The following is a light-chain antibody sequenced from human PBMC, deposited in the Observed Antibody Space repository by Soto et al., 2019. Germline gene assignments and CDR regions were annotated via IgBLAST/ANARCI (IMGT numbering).Light chain of an antibody. J-gene: IGKJ3*01. CDR3: QHYNNLPPFT. Sequence: DIPMTQSPSSLSASVGARVSITCQASQDIGTSLSWFQHKPGRAPKLLIYGASYLETGVPSRFRGSGSGTDFTFTITSLQPEDIATYYCQHYNNLPPFTFGPGTIVDIK. CDR1: QDIGTS. V-gene: IGKV1-33*01. CDR2: GAS.